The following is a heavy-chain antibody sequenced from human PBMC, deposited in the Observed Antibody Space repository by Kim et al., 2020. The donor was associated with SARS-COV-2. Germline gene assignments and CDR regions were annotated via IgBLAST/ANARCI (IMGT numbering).Heavy chain of an antibody. CDR1: GFTVSSNY. D-gene: IGHD5-18*01. Sequence: GGSLRLSCAASGFTVSSNYMSWVRQAPGKGLEWVSVIYSGGSTYYADSVKGRFTISRDNSKNTLYLQMNSLRAEDTAVYYCAREFTGLGYSYGFDYWGQGTLVTVSS. CDR3: AREFTGLGYSYGFDY. CDR2: IYSGGST. V-gene: IGHV3-53*01. J-gene: IGHJ4*02.